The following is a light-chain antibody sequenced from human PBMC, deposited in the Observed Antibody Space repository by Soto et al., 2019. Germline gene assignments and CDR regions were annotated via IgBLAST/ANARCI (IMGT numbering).Light chain of an antibody. CDR3: QVWDSGSAHVV. Sequence: SYELTQPPSVSVAPGKTASISWGGTTIGSKGVHWYQQKPGQAPVLVIYSDTDLPPVIPERFSGSNSANLATLTISRVEAGDEADYYCQVWDSGSAHVVFGGGTQLTVL. CDR1: TIGSKG. CDR2: SDT. J-gene: IGLJ2*01. V-gene: IGLV3-21*04.